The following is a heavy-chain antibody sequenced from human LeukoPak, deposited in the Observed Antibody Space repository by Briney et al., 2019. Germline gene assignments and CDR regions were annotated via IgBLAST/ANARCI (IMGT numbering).Heavy chain of an antibody. J-gene: IGHJ4*02. CDR3: AKSGYNRFDY. Sequence: GGSLRLSCAASGFTFSSSAMSWVRQAPGKGLEWVSNISGSGSGGSTYYADSAKGRFTISRNYSKNTLYLQMNSLRAEDTAVYYCAKSGYNRFDYWGQGTLVTVSS. CDR2: ISGSGSGGST. D-gene: IGHD5-24*01. V-gene: IGHV3-23*01. CDR1: GFTFSSSA.